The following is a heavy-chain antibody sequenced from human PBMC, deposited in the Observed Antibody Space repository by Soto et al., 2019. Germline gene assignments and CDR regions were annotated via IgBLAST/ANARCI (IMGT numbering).Heavy chain of an antibody. Sequence: GGSLRLSCAASGFTFDDYAMHWVRQAPGKGLEWVSGISWNSGSIGYADSVKGRFTISRDNAKNSLYLQMNSLRAEDTALYYCAKDGRGTYCSSTSCFTRYYYYYMDVWGKGTTVTVSS. V-gene: IGHV3-9*01. CDR3: AKDGRGTYCSSTSCFTRYYYYYMDV. J-gene: IGHJ6*03. CDR2: ISWNSGSI. CDR1: GFTFDDYA. D-gene: IGHD2-2*02.